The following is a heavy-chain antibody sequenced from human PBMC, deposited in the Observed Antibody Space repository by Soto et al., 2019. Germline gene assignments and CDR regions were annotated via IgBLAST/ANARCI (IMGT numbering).Heavy chain of an antibody. V-gene: IGHV4-30-2*01. CDR2: IYHSGST. CDR1: GGSISSGGYS. D-gene: IGHD2-21*01. J-gene: IGHJ4*02. CDR3: ARGPPCGR. Sequence: LQLQESGSGLVKPSQTLSLTCAVSGGSISSGGYSWSWIRQPPGKGLEWIGYIYHSGSTYYNPSLKSRVTISVDRSKNQFSLKLSSVTAADTAVYYCARGPPCGRWGQGTLVTVSS.